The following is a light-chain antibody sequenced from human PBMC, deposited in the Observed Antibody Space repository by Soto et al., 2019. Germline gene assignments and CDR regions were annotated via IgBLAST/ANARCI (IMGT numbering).Light chain of an antibody. V-gene: IGKV1-5*03. Sequence: DIQMTQSPSTLSGSVGDRVTITCRASQTISSWLAWYQQKPGKATKLLIYKASTLKSGVPSRLSGSGSGTELNLTISSMQPEDFATYYCPQYNSYLFGNGTKGDIK. CDR1: QTISSW. CDR3: PQYNSYL. J-gene: IGKJ1*01. CDR2: KAS.